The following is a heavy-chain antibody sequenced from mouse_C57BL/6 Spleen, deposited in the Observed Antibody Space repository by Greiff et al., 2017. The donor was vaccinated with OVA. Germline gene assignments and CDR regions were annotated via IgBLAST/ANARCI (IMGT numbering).Heavy chain of an antibody. CDR2: IDPSDSYT. CDR3: ARGSNYYFDY. CDR1: GYTFTSYW. D-gene: IGHD2-5*01. Sequence: QVQLKQPGAELVMPGASVKLSCTASGYTFTSYWMHWVKQRPGQGLEWIGEIDPSDSYTNYNQKFKGKSTLTVDKSSSTAYMQRSSLTSEDSAVYYCARGSNYYFDYWGQGTTLTVSS. V-gene: IGHV1-69*01. J-gene: IGHJ2*01.